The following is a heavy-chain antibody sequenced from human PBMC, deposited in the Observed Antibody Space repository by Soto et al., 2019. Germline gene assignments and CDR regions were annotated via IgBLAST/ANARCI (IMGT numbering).Heavy chain of an antibody. CDR1: GFTFSSYG. D-gene: IGHD2-21*02. CDR3: AREYGGNSVGVFDY. Sequence: QVQLVESGGGVVQPGRSLRLSCAASGFTFSSYGMHWVRQAPGKGLEWVAVIWYDGSNKYYADSVKGRFTISRDNSKNTLYLQMNSLRAEDTAVYYCAREYGGNSVGVFDYWGQGTLVTVSS. J-gene: IGHJ4*02. V-gene: IGHV3-33*01. CDR2: IWYDGSNK.